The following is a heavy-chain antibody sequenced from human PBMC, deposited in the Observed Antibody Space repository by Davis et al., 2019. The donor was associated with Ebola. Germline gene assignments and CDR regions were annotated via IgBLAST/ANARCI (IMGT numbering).Heavy chain of an antibody. J-gene: IGHJ4*02. CDR1: GGTFSSYA. Sequence: ASVKVSCKASGGTFSSYAISWVRQAPGQGLEWMGWISAYNGNTNYAQKLQGRVTMTTDTSTSTAYMELRSLRSEDTAVYYCARDLGRAVAPGDYWGQGTLVTVSS. CDR2: ISAYNGNT. D-gene: IGHD6-19*01. V-gene: IGHV1-18*01. CDR3: ARDLGRAVAPGDY.